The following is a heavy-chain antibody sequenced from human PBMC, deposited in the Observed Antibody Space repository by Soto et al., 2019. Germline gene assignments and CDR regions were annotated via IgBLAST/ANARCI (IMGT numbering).Heavy chain of an antibody. CDR1: GFTFSSYE. D-gene: IGHD1-1*01. J-gene: IGHJ3*01. Sequence: DVQLAESGGGLVQPAGALRLSCVASGFTFSSYEMNWVRQAPGKGLEWVSYISSSGGTIYYADSMRGRITISRDNAQNSLYLQMNSLTADDTAVYYCARSQTTRGFDVWGQGTVVIVSS. V-gene: IGHV3-48*03. CDR2: ISSSGGTI. CDR3: ARSQTTRGFDV.